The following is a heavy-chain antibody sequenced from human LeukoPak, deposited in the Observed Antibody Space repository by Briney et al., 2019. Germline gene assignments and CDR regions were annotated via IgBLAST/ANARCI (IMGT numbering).Heavy chain of an antibody. CDR3: ATPMVRGVVQDY. D-gene: IGHD3-10*01. Sequence: SETLSLTCSVYGGSFSDYYWDWIRQPPGKGLEWIGEINHSGNTNYNPSLKSRVTISVDTSKNQFSLKLSSVTAADTAVYYCATPMVRGVVQDYWGQGTLVTVSS. CDR2: INHSGNT. CDR1: GGSFSDYY. J-gene: IGHJ4*02. V-gene: IGHV4-34*01.